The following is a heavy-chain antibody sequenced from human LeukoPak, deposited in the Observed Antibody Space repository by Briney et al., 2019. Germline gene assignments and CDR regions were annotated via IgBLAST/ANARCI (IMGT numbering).Heavy chain of an antibody. CDR3: ARVRGSSSPPGEGAFDI. CDR2: ISSSSSYI. D-gene: IGHD6-13*01. V-gene: IGHV3-21*01. CDR1: GFTFSSYS. Sequence: PGGSLRLSCAASGFTFSSYSMNWVRQAPGKGLEWVSSISSSSSYIYYADSVKGRFTISRDNAKNSLYLQMNSLRAEDTAVYYCARVRGSSSPPGEGAFDIWGQGTMVTVSS. J-gene: IGHJ3*02.